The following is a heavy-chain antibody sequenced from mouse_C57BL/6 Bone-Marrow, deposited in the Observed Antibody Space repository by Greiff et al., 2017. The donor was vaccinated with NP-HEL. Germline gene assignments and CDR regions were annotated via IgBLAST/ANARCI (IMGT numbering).Heavy chain of an antibody. CDR1: GYTFTSYW. D-gene: IGHD2-3*01. J-gene: IGHJ2*01. Sequence: QVQLQQPGAELVRPGSSVKLSCKSSGYTFTSYWMHWVKQRPIQGLEWIGNIDPSDSETHYNQKFKDKATLTVDKSSSTAYMQLSSLTSEDSAVYYCASGIYDCYYVNYWGQGTTLTVSS. CDR3: ASGIYDCYYVNY. CDR2: IDPSDSET. V-gene: IGHV1-52*01.